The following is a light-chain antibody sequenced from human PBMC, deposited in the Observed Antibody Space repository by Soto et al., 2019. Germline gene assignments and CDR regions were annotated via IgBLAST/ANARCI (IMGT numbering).Light chain of an antibody. V-gene: IGKV3-11*01. CDR1: QSVRSY. CDR2: DAS. CDR3: QQRSNWPVT. Sequence: EIVLTQSPGTLSLSPGERATLSCRASQSVRSYLAWYQQKPGQSPRLLIYDASTRATGISARFSGSGSGTDFTLTISSLDPEDFAVYYCQQRSNWPVTFGQGTKVEVK. J-gene: IGKJ1*01.